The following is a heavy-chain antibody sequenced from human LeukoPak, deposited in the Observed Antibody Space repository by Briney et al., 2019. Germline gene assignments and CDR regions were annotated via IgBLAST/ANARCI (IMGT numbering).Heavy chain of an antibody. Sequence: PSETLSLTCAVSGASLTSYYWTWLRQPPGKGLEWIGYIYHTGNIKYNPSLNSRVTISIDTSKNQFSLKLSSVTAADTAVYYCARFGSGWWYNDYWGQGTLVTVSS. V-gene: IGHV4-59*01. CDR3: ARFGSGWWYNDY. J-gene: IGHJ4*02. CDR2: IYHTGNI. CDR1: GASLTSYY. D-gene: IGHD6-19*01.